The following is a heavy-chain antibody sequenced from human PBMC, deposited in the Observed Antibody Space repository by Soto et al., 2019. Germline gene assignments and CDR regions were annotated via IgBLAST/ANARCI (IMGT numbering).Heavy chain of an antibody. CDR1: GLTFSNFV. Sequence: EVQLLESGGGLVQPGGSLRLSCAASGLTFSNFVMAWVRQAPGKGLEWVSSILGGGDGTYYADSVRGRFTISRDTSKNTVSLHMNSLRAEDTAVYFCAKKMSSSAPNFDHWGQGTLVTVSS. J-gene: IGHJ4*02. V-gene: IGHV3-23*01. CDR2: ILGGGDGT. D-gene: IGHD6-6*01. CDR3: AKKMSSSAPNFDH.